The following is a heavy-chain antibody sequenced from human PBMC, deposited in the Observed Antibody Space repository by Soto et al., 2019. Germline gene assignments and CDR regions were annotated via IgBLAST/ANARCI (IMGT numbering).Heavy chain of an antibody. Sequence: GSLRLSCAASGFSFSNHAIHWVRQAPGKGLEWFSYISSSSSTIYYADSVKGRFTISRDNAKNSLYLQMNCLRDEDTAVYYCARDMAPSGSYEADMRMNYYYYYGMDVWGQGTTVTVYS. CDR3: ARDMAPSGSYEADMRMNYYYYYGMDV. CDR2: ISSSSSTI. J-gene: IGHJ6*02. CDR1: GFSFSNHA. D-gene: IGHD1-26*01. V-gene: IGHV3-48*02.